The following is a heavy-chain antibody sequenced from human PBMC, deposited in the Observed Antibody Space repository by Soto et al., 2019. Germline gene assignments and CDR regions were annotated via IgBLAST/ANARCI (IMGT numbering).Heavy chain of an antibody. J-gene: IGHJ4*02. D-gene: IGHD4-17*01. CDR1: GGSISSSSYY. CDR3: ATPTDLYGDYSIDY. CDR2: IYYSGST. V-gene: IGHV4-39*05. Sequence: PSLTCTVSGGSISSSSYYWGWIRQPPGKGLEWIGSIYYSGSTYYNPSLKSRVTISVDTSKNQFSLKLSSVTAADTAVYYCATPTDLYGDYSIDYWGQGTLVTVSS.